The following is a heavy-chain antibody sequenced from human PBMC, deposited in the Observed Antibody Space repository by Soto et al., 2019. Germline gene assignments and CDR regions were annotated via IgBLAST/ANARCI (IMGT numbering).Heavy chain of an antibody. Sequence: EVQLVKSGGGLVKPGGSLRLSCAASGFTFSSYSMNWVRQAPGKGLEWVSSISSSSSYIYYADSVKGRFTISRDNAKNSLYLQMNSLRAEDTAVYYCARNEPSGWYYFDYWGQGTLVTVSS. CDR1: GFTFSSYS. CDR3: ARNEPSGWYYFDY. V-gene: IGHV3-21*01. CDR2: ISSSSSYI. D-gene: IGHD6-19*01. J-gene: IGHJ4*02.